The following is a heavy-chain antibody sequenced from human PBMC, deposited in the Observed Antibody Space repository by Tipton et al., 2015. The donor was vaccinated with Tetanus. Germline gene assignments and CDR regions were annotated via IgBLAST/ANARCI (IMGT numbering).Heavy chain of an antibody. CDR2: IYYSGST. V-gene: IGHV4-59*01. CDR3: ARSDGYSYGYGYYYGMDV. D-gene: IGHD5-18*01. Sequence: TLSLTCTVSGGSISSYYWSWIPQPPGKGLEWIGYIYYSGSTNYNPSLKSRVTISVDTSKNQFSLKLSSVTAADTAVYYCARSDGYSYGYGYYYGMDVWGQGTTVTVSS. CDR1: GGSISSYY. J-gene: IGHJ6*02.